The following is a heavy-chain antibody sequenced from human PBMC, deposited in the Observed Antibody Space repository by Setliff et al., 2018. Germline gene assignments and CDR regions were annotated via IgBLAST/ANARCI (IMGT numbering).Heavy chain of an antibody. V-gene: IGHV4-34*01. CDR1: GGSFSGYY. D-gene: IGHD3-3*01. CDR2: ISHSGSA. Sequence: SETLSLTCAVYGGSFSGYYWSWIRQPPGKGLEWIGSISHSGSAYYNPSLKSRVTISVDTSKNQFSLKLSSVTAADTAVYYCARGGKILEWLYAHDYWGQGTLVTVSS. CDR3: ARGGKILEWLYAHDY. J-gene: IGHJ4*02.